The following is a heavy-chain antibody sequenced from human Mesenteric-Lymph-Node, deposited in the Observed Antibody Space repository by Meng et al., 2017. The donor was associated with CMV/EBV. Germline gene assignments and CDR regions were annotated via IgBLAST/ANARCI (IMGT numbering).Heavy chain of an antibody. CDR2: IYYSGST. D-gene: IGHD6-13*01. CDR1: GGSISSSSYY. J-gene: IGHJ5*02. Sequence: GSLRLSCTVSGGSISSSSYYWGWIRQPPGKGLVWIGSIYYSGSTYYNPSLKSRVTISVDTSKNQFSLKLSSVTAADTAVYYCARGAVAHWFDPWGQGTLVTVSS. V-gene: IGHV4-39*07. CDR3: ARGAVAHWFDP.